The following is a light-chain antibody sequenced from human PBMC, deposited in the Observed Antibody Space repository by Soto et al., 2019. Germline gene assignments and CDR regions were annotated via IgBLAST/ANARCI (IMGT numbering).Light chain of an antibody. CDR1: PFISHY. V-gene: IGKV1-39*01. CDR2: PAS. J-gene: IGKJ2*01. CDR3: QQTFSAPRT. Sequence: DIQMTQSPSSLSASVGGSVTIICQASPFISHYLSWYQQKPVKAPKLLSYPASTLQTGVPSRVSGSGSGTDFTLTIRSLQPEEFATYYCQQTFSAPRTFGQGTQLEIK.